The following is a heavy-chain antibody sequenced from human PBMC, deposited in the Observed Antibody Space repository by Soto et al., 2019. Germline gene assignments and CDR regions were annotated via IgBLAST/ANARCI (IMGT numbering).Heavy chain of an antibody. CDR3: ARGVMEGAFKGGRRSYYWFLDL. Sequence: QAHLQQWGAGLVRPSETLSLTCAVYGESVSDSYWTWIRRSPGRGLEWLGEINPSKGATYNPSLKSRVSISRETSKRQLALKLFSATAADTAVYYCARGVMEGAFKGGRRSYYWFLDLWGRGTLVAVSS. CDR1: GESVSDSY. D-gene: IGHD3-16*01. J-gene: IGHJ2*01. CDR2: INPSKGA. V-gene: IGHV4-34*01.